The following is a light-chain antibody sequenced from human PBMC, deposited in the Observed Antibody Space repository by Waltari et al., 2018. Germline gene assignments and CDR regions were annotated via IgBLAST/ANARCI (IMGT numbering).Light chain of an antibody. Sequence: QSALTQPASVSGSPGQSITISCTGTSGDVGFSNYVSCYQQFPGKVPIVLISEVNIRPSGGSMRFSASKSGNTASLTISGLQSEDEADYYCASHTSRGTWVFGGGTKVTVL. CDR2: EVN. CDR3: ASHTSRGTWV. V-gene: IGLV2-14*01. J-gene: IGLJ3*02. CDR1: SGDVGFSNY.